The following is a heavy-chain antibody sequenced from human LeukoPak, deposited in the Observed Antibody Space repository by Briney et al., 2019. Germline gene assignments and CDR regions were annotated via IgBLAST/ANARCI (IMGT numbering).Heavy chain of an antibody. D-gene: IGHD1-26*01. CDR1: GGSISSYY. V-gene: IGHV4-59*01. J-gene: IGHJ6*03. Sequence: SETLSLTCTVSGGSISSYYWSWIRQPPGKGLEWIGYIYYSGSTNYNPSLKSRVTISVDTSKNQFSLKLSSVTAADTAVYYCARASVGAMYYYYMDVWGKGTTVTISS. CDR3: ARASVGAMYYYYMDV. CDR2: IYYSGST.